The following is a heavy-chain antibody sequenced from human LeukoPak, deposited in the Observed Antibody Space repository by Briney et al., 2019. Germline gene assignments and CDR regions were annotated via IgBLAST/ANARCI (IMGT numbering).Heavy chain of an antibody. Sequence: GGSLRLSCAASGFTFSSYAMSWVRQAPGKGLEWVSAISGSGGSTYYADSAKGRFTISRDNSKNTLYLQMNSLRAEDTAVYYCAKGYGGNPGFDYWGQGTLVTVSS. J-gene: IGHJ4*02. CDR3: AKGYGGNPGFDY. CDR2: ISGSGGST. V-gene: IGHV3-23*01. D-gene: IGHD4/OR15-4a*01. CDR1: GFTFSSYA.